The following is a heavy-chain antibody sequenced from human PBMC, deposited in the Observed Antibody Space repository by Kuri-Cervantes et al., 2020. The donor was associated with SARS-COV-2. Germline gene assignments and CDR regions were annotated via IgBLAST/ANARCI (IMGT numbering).Heavy chain of an antibody. D-gene: IGHD1-26*01. Sequence: SETLSLTCTVSGGSISSSSYYWGWIRQPPGKGLEWIGSIYYSGSTYYNPSLKSRVTISVDTSKNQFSLKLSSVTAADTAVYYCARDYSGSYYVLGLTEYFQHLGQGTLVTVSS. CDR3: ARDYSGSYYVLGLTEYFQH. V-gene: IGHV4-39*07. CDR2: IYYSGST. CDR1: GGSISSSSYY. J-gene: IGHJ1*01.